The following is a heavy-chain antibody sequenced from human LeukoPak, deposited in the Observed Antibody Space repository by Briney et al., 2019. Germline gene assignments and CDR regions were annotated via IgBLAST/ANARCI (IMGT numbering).Heavy chain of an antibody. CDR1: GGSISSSSYY. J-gene: IGHJ4*02. CDR3: ARFAVDTLMVFDY. Sequence: SETLSLTCTVSGGSISSSSYYWGWIRQPPGKGLEWIGSIYYSGSTNYNPSLTSRVTISADTSKNQFSLKLRFVTAADTAVYYCARFAVDTLMVFDYWGQGTLVTVSS. D-gene: IGHD5-18*01. V-gene: IGHV4-39*07. CDR2: IYYSGST.